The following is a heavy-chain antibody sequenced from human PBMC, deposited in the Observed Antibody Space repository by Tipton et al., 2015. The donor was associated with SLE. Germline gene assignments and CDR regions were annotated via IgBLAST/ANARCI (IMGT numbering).Heavy chain of an antibody. CDR3: ARDGIAAAGRNFDY. CDR1: GFTFSTYS. D-gene: IGHD6-13*01. CDR2: ISGSSRYM. V-gene: IGHV3-21*03. J-gene: IGHJ4*02. Sequence: SLRLSCAASGFTFSTYSMNWVRQAPGKGLEWVSSISGSSRYMYYADSVKGRFTISRDNAKNSLYLQMNSLRAEDTAIYYCARDGIAAAGRNFDYWGQGTLVTVSS.